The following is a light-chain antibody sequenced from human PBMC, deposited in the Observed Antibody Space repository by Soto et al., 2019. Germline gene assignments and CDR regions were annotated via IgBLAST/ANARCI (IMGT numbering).Light chain of an antibody. V-gene: IGLV1-44*01. J-gene: IGLJ1*01. CDR2: TTN. CDR3: AAWDDSLNGNV. CDR1: SSNIGTSS. Sequence: QSVLTQPHSASGTPGQRVTISCSGSSSNIGTSSVHWFQQLPGTAPKLLISTTNQRPSGVPERFSGSKSGTSASLAISGLQSEDEADYYCAAWDDSLNGNVFGPGTKVTVL.